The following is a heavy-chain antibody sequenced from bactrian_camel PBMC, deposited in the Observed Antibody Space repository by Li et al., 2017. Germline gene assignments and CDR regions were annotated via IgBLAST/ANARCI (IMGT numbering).Heavy chain of an antibody. Sequence: HVQLVESGGGSVQAGGSLRLSCTASASLSLVCIGWFRQAPGKEREGVATAYAGGGLTYYTDSVKGRFTISQDSAKNMLYLQMNSLKPEDTAMYYCAAGPTMLCKQGNWYRINDYWGQGTQVTVS. J-gene: IGHJ4*01. V-gene: IGHV3S54*01. CDR2: AYAGGGLT. CDR1: ASLSLVC. CDR3: AAGPTMLCKQGNWYRINDY. D-gene: IGHD6*01.